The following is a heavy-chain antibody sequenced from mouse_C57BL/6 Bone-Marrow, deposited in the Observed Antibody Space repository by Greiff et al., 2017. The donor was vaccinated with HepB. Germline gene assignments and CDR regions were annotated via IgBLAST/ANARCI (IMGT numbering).Heavy chain of an antibody. CDR2: INPSSGYT. D-gene: IGHD1-1*01. Sequence: VQLVESGAELAKPGASVKLSCKASGYTFTSYWMHWVKQRPGQGLEWIGYINPSSGYTKYNQKFKDKATLTADKSSSTAYMQLSSLTYEDSAVYYCARNPPVTTVVAGDYYFDYWGQGTTLTVSS. V-gene: IGHV1-7*01. CDR3: ARNPPVTTVVAGDYYFDY. J-gene: IGHJ2*01. CDR1: GYTFTSYW.